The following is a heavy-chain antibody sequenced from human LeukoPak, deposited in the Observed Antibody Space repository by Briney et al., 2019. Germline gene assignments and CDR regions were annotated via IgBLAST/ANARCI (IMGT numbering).Heavy chain of an antibody. D-gene: IGHD2-21*01. J-gene: IGHJ3*01. CDR2: MSPHNGHT. CDR3: ARRTPRCGGTCYDAFDV. V-gene: IGHV1-8*01. CDR1: GYTFIDYD. Sequence: AASVKVSCKASGYTFIDYDFNWVRQAPGQGLEWMGLMSPHNGHTEYAQNFQGRVTMTRDTSTGTAYMELRSLRSEDTAVYYCARRTPRCGGTCYDAFDVWGQGTMVTVSS.